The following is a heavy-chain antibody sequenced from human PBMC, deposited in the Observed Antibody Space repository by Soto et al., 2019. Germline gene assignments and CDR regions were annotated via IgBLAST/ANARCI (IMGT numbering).Heavy chain of an antibody. CDR3: TTYCSSSTSCSFDY. J-gene: IGHJ4*02. CDR2: IKSKTDGGTT. D-gene: IGHD2-2*01. CDR1: GFTFSNAW. Sequence: GGSLRLSCAASGFTFSNAWMSWVRQAPGKGLEWVGRIKSKTDGGTTDYAAPGKGRFTISRDESKNTLYLQMNSLKTADTAVYYCTTYCSSSTSCSFDYWGQGTLVTVSS. V-gene: IGHV3-15*01.